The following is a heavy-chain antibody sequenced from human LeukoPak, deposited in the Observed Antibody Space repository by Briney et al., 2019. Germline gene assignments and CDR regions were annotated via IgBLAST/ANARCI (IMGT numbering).Heavy chain of an antibody. CDR2: IKQDGSEK. CDR3: ASRPWYFNY. J-gene: IGHJ4*02. V-gene: IGHV3-7*01. CDR1: GFTFSTFW. Sequence: PGGSLRLSFAASGFTFSTFWMSWVRQAPGKGLEWVANIKQDGSEKYYVDSVKGRFTISRDNAKKSLYLQMNSLRAGDTAVYYCASRPWYFNYWGQGTLVTVSS.